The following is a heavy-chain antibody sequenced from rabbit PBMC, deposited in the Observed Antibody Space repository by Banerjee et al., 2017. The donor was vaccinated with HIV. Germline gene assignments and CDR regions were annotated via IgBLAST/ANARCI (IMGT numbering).Heavy chain of an antibody. CDR1: GIDLNSGYD. D-gene: IGHD4-2*01. V-gene: IGHV1S40*01. Sequence: QSLEESGGDLVKPGASLTLTCTASGIDLNSGYDMCWVRQAPGKGLEWIAWIYTGSSSITYYATWVNGRFTISKTSSTTVTLQMTSLTAADTATYFCARRTPNGGNFDLWGPGTLVTVS. CDR2: IYTGSSSIT. J-gene: IGHJ4*01. CDR3: ARRTPNGGNFDL.